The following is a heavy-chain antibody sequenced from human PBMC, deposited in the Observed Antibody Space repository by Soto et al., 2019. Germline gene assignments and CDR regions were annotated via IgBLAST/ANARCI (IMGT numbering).Heavy chain of an antibody. CDR2: IFSNDEK. J-gene: IGHJ4*02. CDR1: GFSLSNARMG. D-gene: IGHD3-22*01. V-gene: IGHV2-26*01. CDR3: ARTRVFYDSSEGWDY. Sequence: QVTLKESGPVLVKPTETLTLTCTVSGFSLSNARMGVSWIRQPPGKALEWLAHIFSNDEKSYSTSLKSRLTISKDTSKSQVVLTMTNMDPVETATYYCARTRVFYDSSEGWDYWGQGTLVTVSS.